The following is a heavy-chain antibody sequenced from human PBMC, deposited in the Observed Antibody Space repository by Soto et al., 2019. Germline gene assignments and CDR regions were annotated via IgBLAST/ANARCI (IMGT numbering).Heavy chain of an antibody. CDR2: IKSKLRDGET. D-gene: IGHD1-1*01. CDR3: FADGTNYGWFDY. Sequence: PGGSLRLSCAASGFRFSDAWMTWVRQVPGRGLEWVGRIKSKLRDGETDYAAAVKGRFTISRDDSKSTLYLHMHSLTAEDTAVYYCFADGTNYGWFDYRGQGALVTVSS. J-gene: IGHJ4*02. V-gene: IGHV3-15*01. CDR1: GFRFSDAW.